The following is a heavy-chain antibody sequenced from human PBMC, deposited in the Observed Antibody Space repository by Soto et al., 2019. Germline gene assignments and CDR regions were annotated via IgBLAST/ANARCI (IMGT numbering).Heavy chain of an antibody. CDR1: GFTFSTYG. CDR3: AKEVEVAGDLDY. Sequence: GGSLRLSCVASGFTFSTYGIHWVRQAPGKGLEWVGVISSDGETKYYADSVKGRFTISRDNSKNTMYLQMASLRPEDTAVYYCAKEVEVAGDLDYWGHGALVTVSS. V-gene: IGHV3-30*18. D-gene: IGHD6-19*01. J-gene: IGHJ4*01. CDR2: ISSDGETK.